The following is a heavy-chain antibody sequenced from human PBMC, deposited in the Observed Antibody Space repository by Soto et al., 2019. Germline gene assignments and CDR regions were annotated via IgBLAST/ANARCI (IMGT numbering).Heavy chain of an antibody. CDR3: AKDGYSSTEFDF. J-gene: IGHJ4*02. V-gene: IGHV3-23*04. CDR1: GFTFSDYY. D-gene: IGHD6-13*01. Sequence: VQLVESGGGLVKPGGSLRLSCAASGFTFSDYYMSWIRQAPGKGLEWVSTISGSGGNTYYADSVKGRFTISRDNSKTTLYVQMNSLRAEDTAVYYCAKDGYSSTEFDFWGQGTLVTVSS. CDR2: ISGSGGNT.